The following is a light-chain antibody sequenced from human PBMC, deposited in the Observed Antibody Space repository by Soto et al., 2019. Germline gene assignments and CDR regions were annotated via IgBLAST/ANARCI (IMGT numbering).Light chain of an antibody. J-gene: IGKJ3*01. CDR3: QHYGSSPPFT. CDR1: QSVTSSY. V-gene: IGKV3-20*01. CDR2: GAS. Sequence: EIVLTQSPGTLSLSPGERATLACRASQSVTSSYLAWYQQKPGQAPRLLIYGASNRATGIPDRFSGSGSGTDFSLTISRLEPEDCAVYYCQHYGSSPPFTFGPGTKVDIK.